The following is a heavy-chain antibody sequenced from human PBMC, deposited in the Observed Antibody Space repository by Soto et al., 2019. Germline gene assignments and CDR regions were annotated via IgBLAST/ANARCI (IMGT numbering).Heavy chain of an antibody. Sequence: EVQLVESGGGMVQPGGSLRLSCAASGFTFSSYYMHWVRQAPGKGLVWVSRINNDGSRTNYADSVKGRFTISRDNAKNTLYLQMNSLRAEDTAVYYCAIDKPAAAVANSVWLDVWGQGTTVIVSS. CDR3: AIDKPAAAVANSVWLDV. CDR1: GFTFSSYY. V-gene: IGHV3-74*01. CDR2: INNDGSRT. D-gene: IGHD6-19*01. J-gene: IGHJ6*02.